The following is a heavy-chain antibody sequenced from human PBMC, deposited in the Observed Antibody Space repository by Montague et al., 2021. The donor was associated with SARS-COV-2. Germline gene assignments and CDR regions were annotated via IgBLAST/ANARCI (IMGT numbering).Heavy chain of an antibody. CDR2: IHHTGIT. J-gene: IGHJ4*02. Sequence: SETLSLTCAVYGASVTSINWWSWVRQPPGRGLEWIAEIHHTGITNFHPSLRSRVSISLDTSKNQFSLTLNSVTAADTATYFCASHPVFQQLYSWGQGTLVTVSS. CDR1: GASVTSINW. D-gene: IGHD6-13*01. V-gene: IGHV4-4*02. CDR3: ASHPVFQQLYS.